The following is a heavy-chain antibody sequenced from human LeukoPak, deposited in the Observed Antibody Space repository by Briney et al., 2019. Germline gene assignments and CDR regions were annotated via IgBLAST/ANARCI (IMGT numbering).Heavy chain of an antibody. V-gene: IGHV3-33*01. CDR1: GFTFSSYG. J-gene: IGHJ4*02. D-gene: IGHD5-18*01. CDR3: ARDRGYLFDY. Sequence: PGRSLRLSCAASGFTFSSYGMHWVRQAPGKGLEWVAVIWYDGSNKYYADSVKGRFTISRDNSKNTLYLQMNSLRAEDTAVYYRARDRGYLFDYWGQGTLVTVSS. CDR2: IWYDGSNK.